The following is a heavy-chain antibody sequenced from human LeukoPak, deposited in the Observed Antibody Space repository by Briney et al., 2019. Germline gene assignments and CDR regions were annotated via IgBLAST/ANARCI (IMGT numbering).Heavy chain of an antibody. V-gene: IGHV5-51*01. CDR2: IYPGDSDT. D-gene: IGHD6-19*01. Sequence: GESLKISCKGSGYSFTSYWIGWVRQMPGKGLEWMGIIYPGDSDTRYSPSFQGQVTISADKSISTAYLQWSSLKASDTAMYYCARQLGSGWYGHWYFDLWGRGTLVTVSP. J-gene: IGHJ2*01. CDR3: ARQLGSGWYGHWYFDL. CDR1: GYSFTSYW.